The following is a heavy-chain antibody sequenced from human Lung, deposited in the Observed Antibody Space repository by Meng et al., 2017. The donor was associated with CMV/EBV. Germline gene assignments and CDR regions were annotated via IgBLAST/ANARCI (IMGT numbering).Heavy chain of an antibody. J-gene: IGHJ4*02. D-gene: IGHD3-10*01. CDR2: ISAYNGNT. CDR1: GYTFTNYG. Sequence: QAQLVPSGGGVKKPGASVKVSCKASGYTFTNYGITWVRQAPGQGLEWMGWISAYNGNTNYAQTLQGRLTMTTDTSTSTAYMELRSLRSDDTAVYYCARVEAGITSGDYWGQGTLVTVSS. V-gene: IGHV1-18*01. CDR3: ARVEAGITSGDY.